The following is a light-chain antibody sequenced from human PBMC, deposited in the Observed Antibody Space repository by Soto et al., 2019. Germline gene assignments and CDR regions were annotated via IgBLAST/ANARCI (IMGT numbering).Light chain of an antibody. Sequence: EIVLTQSPDTLSSSPGERVTLSCRASQTIINNYLAWYQQRPGQAPRLLIYDASTRATGIPDRFSGSASGTDFTLTISRLEPEDFTVYYCHQYSDSPPFTFGQGTRLDI. CDR3: HQYSDSPPFT. CDR2: DAS. V-gene: IGKV3-20*01. CDR1: QTIINNY. J-gene: IGKJ5*01.